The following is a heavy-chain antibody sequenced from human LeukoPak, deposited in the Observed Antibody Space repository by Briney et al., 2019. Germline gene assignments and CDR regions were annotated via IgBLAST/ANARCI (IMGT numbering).Heavy chain of an antibody. D-gene: IGHD2-2*02. CDR3: ARGRRFVPAAILY. Sequence: GRSLRLSCAASGFTFSSYAMHWVRQAPGKGLEWVAVISYDGSNKYYADSVKGRFTISRDNSKNTLYLQMNSLRAEDTAVYYCARGRRFVPAAILYWDQGTLVTVSS. CDR1: GFTFSSYA. J-gene: IGHJ4*02. V-gene: IGHV3-30-3*01. CDR2: ISYDGSNK.